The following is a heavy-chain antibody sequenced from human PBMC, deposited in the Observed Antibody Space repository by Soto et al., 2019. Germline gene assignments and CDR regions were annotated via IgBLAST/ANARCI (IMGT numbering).Heavy chain of an antibody. V-gene: IGHV3-23*04. J-gene: IGHJ1*01. D-gene: IGHD3-22*01. CDR1: GFTFSNYW. CDR3: AKETGYYDSSGYYYVYFQH. Sequence: EEQLVESGGGLVQPGGSLRLSCAASGFTFSNYWMSWVRQAPGKGLEWVSAISGSGGSTYYADSVKGRFTISRDNSKNTLYLQMNSLRAEDTAVYYCAKETGYYDSSGYYYVYFQHWGQGTLVTVSS. CDR2: ISGSGGST.